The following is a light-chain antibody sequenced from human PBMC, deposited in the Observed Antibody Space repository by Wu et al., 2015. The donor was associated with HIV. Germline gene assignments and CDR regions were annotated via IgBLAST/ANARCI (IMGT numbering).Light chain of an antibody. CDR1: QSVSSGY. J-gene: IGKJ3*01. V-gene: IGKV3-20*01. CDR2: GAS. Sequence: EIVLTQSPGTLSLSPGERATLSCRASQSVSSGYLAWFQQKPGQAPRLLIYGASSRATGIPDRFSGSGSGTDFTLTISRLEPEDFAVYYCQQYDSSLGFTFGPGTKVDIK. CDR3: QQYDSSLGFT.